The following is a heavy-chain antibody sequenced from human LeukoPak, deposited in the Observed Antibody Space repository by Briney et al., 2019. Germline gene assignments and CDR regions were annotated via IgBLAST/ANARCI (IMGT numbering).Heavy chain of an antibody. CDR1: GFTFSSYW. CDR2: INTDGSST. D-gene: IGHD3-22*01. J-gene: IGHJ4*02. CDR3: ARGTYYCDSSGSWSY. Sequence: GGSLRLSCAASGFTFSSYWMHWVRQAPGKGLVWVSRINTDGSSTSYADSVKGRFTISRDNAKNTLYLQMNSLRAEDTAVYHCARGTYYCDSSGSWSYWGQGTLVTVSS. V-gene: IGHV3-74*01.